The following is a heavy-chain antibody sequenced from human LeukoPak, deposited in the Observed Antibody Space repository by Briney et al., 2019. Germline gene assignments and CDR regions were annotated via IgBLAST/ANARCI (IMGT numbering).Heavy chain of an antibody. D-gene: IGHD2-15*01. J-gene: IGHJ4*02. CDR3: AKQLGYCSDGSCYFPY. CDR1: GFTFSSSA. V-gene: IGHV3-23*01. Sequence: GGSLRLSCAASGFTFSSSAMRWVRQAPGKVREWVSAISNNGGYTYYADSVQGRFTISRDNSKSTLCLQMNSLRAEDTAVYYCAKQLGYCSDGSCYFPYWGQGTLVTVSS. CDR2: ISNNGGYT.